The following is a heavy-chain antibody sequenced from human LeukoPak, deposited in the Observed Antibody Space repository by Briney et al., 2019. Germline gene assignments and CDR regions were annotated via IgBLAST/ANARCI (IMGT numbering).Heavy chain of an antibody. V-gene: IGHV3-30*18. CDR3: AKDLGTSLRKGYFDY. J-gene: IGHJ4*02. CDR1: GFTFSSYG. CDR2: ISYDGSNK. D-gene: IGHD2-2*01. Sequence: GGSLRLSCVASGFTFSSYGMHWVRQAPGKGLEWVAVISYDGSNKYYADSVKGRFTISRDNSKNTLYLQMNSLRAEDTAVYYCAKDLGTSLRKGYFDYWGQGTLVTVSS.